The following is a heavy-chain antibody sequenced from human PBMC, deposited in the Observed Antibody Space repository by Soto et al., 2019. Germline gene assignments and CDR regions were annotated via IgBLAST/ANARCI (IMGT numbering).Heavy chain of an antibody. CDR1: GFAFSTYA. Sequence: PGGSLRLSCAASGFAFSTYAMSWVRQAPGKGLEWVSAISGSGSKTYYADSVKGRLTVSRDNSKNTLFLQMNSLRAEDTAVYYCAKGNFGVVIIGPYYYYMDVWGKGTTVTVSS. D-gene: IGHD3-3*01. J-gene: IGHJ6*03. V-gene: IGHV3-23*01. CDR3: AKGNFGVVIIGPYYYYMDV. CDR2: ISGSGSKT.